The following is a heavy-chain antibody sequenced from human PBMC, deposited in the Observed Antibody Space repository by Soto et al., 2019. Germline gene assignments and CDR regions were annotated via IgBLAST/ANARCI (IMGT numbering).Heavy chain of an antibody. Sequence: PGESLKISCKGSGYSFTSYWIGWVRQMPGKGLEWMGIIYPGDSDTRYSPSFQGQVTNSADKSISTAYLQWSSLKASDTDMYYCARPREAGKYYYGVDVWGQGTTVTVSS. CDR3: ARPREAGKYYYGVDV. J-gene: IGHJ6*02. V-gene: IGHV5-51*01. CDR2: IYPGDSDT. CDR1: GYSFTSYW. D-gene: IGHD6-19*01.